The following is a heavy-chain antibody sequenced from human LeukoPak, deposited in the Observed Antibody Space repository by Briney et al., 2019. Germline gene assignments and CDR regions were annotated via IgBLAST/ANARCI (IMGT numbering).Heavy chain of an antibody. CDR1: GFTFSSYG. V-gene: IGHV3-33*01. CDR2: IWYDGSNK. J-gene: IGHJ6*02. D-gene: IGHD3-10*01. Sequence: GGSLRLSCAASGFTFSSYGMHWVRQAPGKGLEWVAVIWYDGSNKYYADSVKGRFTISRDNSENTLYLQMNSLRAEDTAVYYCARDYYGSGSYNTYYYYYGMDVWGQGTTVTVSS. CDR3: ARDYYGSGSYNTYYYYYGMDV.